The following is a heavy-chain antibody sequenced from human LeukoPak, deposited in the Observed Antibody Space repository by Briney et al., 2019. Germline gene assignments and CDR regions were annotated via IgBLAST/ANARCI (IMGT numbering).Heavy chain of an antibody. D-gene: IGHD4-23*01. J-gene: IGHJ6*02. CDR1: GFTFSSYA. Sequence: GRSLRLSCAASGFTFSSYAMLWVRQAPGKGLEWVAVISYDGSNKYYADSVKGRFTISRDNSKNTLYLQMNSLRAEDTAVCYCARDMSPYGGNRYYYYYGMDVWGQGTTVTVSS. V-gene: IGHV3-30-3*01. CDR3: ARDMSPYGGNRYYYYYGMDV. CDR2: ISYDGSNK.